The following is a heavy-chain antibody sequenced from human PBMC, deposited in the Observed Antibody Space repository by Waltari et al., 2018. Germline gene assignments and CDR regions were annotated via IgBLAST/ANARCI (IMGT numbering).Heavy chain of an antibody. V-gene: IGHV1-2*02. CDR2: VNPDTGNA. CDR1: GYIFPNYY. D-gene: IGHD6-6*01. J-gene: IGHJ4*02. CDR3: ARDRTTMAARPGDY. Sequence: QVLLVQSGAEVKKPGASVKVSCKASGYIFPNYYLHWVRQAPGQGPEWMGWVNPDTGNANYTHNFRGRVTMTWDTSINTAFMDLSGLKSDDTAVYYCARDRTTMAARPGDYWGQGTLVTVSS.